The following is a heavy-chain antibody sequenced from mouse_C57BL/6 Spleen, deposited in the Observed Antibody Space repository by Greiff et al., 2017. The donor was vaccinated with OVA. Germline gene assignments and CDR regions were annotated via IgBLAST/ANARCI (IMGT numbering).Heavy chain of an antibody. V-gene: IGHV5-4*01. J-gene: IGHJ1*03. CDR3: ARGKGQGEYFDV. CDR1: GFTFSSYA. CDR2: ISDGGSYT. Sequence: EVQLVESGGGLVKPGGSLKLSCAASGFTFSSYAMSWVRQTPEKRLEWVATISDGGSYTYYPDNVKGRFTISRDNAKNNLYLQMSHLKSEDTAMDYCARGKGQGEYFDVWGTGTTVTVSS.